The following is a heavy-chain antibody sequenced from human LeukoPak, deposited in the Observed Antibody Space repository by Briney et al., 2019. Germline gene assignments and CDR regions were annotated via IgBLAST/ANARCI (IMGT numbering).Heavy chain of an antibody. D-gene: IGHD3-10*01. V-gene: IGHV4-59*01. CDR2: IYYSGST. CDR3: ARDGSGTENDY. J-gene: IGHJ4*02. CDR1: GGSISSYY. Sequence: PSETLSLTCTVSGGSISSYYWSWIRQPPGKGLEWIGYIYYSGSTNYKPSLKSRVTISVETSKNQFSLKLRSVTAADTAVYYCARDGSGTENDYWGQGTLVTVSS.